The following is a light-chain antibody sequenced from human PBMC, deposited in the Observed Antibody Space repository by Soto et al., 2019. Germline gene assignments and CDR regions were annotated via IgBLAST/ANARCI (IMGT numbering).Light chain of an antibody. J-gene: IGLJ3*02. CDR2: EVI. CDR1: SSDVGGYNY. Sequence: QSVLTQPASVSGSPGQSITISCAGTSSDVGGYNYVSWYQQHPDKAPKLMIYEVINRPSGVSNRFSGSKSGNTASLTISRLQAEDEADYHCTPYTSRGSWVFGGGTKVTVL. CDR3: TPYTSRGSWV. V-gene: IGLV2-14*01.